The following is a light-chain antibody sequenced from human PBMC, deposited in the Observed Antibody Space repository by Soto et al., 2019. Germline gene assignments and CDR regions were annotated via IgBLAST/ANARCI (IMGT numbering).Light chain of an antibody. CDR3: QQYNNWWT. CDR1: QSVGSD. V-gene: IGKV3-15*01. Sequence: EIVMTQSPATLSVSPGERATLSCRASQSVGSDLAWYQQKPGQAPRLVIYGAYTRATGIPARFSGSGSGTEFTLTINSLQSEDFAVYYCQQYNNWWTFGQGTKVEIK. CDR2: GAY. J-gene: IGKJ1*01.